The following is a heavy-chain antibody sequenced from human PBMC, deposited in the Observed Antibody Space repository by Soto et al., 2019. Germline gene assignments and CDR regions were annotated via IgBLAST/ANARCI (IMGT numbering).Heavy chain of an antibody. D-gene: IGHD5-12*01. CDR2: ISSSGSTI. Sequence: GGSLRLSCAASGFTFSSYEMNWVRQAPGKGLEWVSYISSSGSTIYYADSVKGRFTISRDNAKNSLYLQMNSLRAEDTAVYYCARDEGRDGYNTYYYYGMDVWGQGTTVTVS. J-gene: IGHJ6*02. CDR3: ARDEGRDGYNTYYYYGMDV. V-gene: IGHV3-48*03. CDR1: GFTFSSYE.